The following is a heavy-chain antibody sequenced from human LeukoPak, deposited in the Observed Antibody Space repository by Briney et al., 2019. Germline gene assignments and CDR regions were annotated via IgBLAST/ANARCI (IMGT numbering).Heavy chain of an antibody. CDR3: VKASSSSPQYNWFDA. CDR2: VSGTGGRT. Sequence: QFGGSLRLSCAASGFTFSTYAMSWVRQAPGKGLEWVSVVSGTGGRTYYADSVKGRFTISRDNSKNTLYLQMNSLRAEDTALYYCVKASSSSPQYNWFDAWGQGTLVTVSS. D-gene: IGHD6-6*01. J-gene: IGHJ5*02. CDR1: GFTFSTYA. V-gene: IGHV3-23*01.